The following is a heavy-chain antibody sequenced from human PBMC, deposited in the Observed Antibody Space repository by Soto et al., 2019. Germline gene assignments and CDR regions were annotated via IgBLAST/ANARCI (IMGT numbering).Heavy chain of an antibody. CDR2: ISGTGGST. J-gene: IGHJ3*02. V-gene: IGHV3-23*01. CDR3: GKGNSKWGTGDAFDI. D-gene: IGHD7-27*01. CDR1: VFTFNNYA. Sequence: GGSLRLSCAASVFTFNNYALNWVRQAPGKGLEWVSSISGTGGSTFYAGSAKGRFTISRDNSKNTLFLQMTSLRAEDTAVYYCGKGNSKWGTGDAFDIWGQGTMVTVSS.